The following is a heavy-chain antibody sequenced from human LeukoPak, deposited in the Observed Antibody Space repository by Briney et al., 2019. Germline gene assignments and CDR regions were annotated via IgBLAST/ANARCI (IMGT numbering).Heavy chain of an antibody. CDR3: ARVHGGHSSGWYEPLPQYYFDY. D-gene: IGHD6-19*01. Sequence: GSSVKVSCKASGGTFSSYAISWVRQAPGQGLEWMGRINPNSGGTNYAQKFQGRVTMTRDTSISTAYMELSRLRSDDTAVYYCARVHGGHSSGWYEPLPQYYFDYWGQGTLVTVSS. CDR2: INPNSGGT. J-gene: IGHJ4*02. CDR1: GGTFSSYA. V-gene: IGHV1-2*06.